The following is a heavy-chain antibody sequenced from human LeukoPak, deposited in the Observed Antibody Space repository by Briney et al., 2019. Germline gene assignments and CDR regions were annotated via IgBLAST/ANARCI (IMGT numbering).Heavy chain of an antibody. CDR2: ITTSTGNP. Sequence: ASVKVSCEASGYTFTNYAINWMRQAPGQGLEWMGWITTSTGNPTYAQGFTGRFVFSSDTSVSTAYLQISSLRAEDTAVYYCARIASPYGLDVWGQGTTVTVSS. CDR3: ARIASPYGLDV. CDR1: GYTFTNYA. V-gene: IGHV7-4-1*02. J-gene: IGHJ6*02.